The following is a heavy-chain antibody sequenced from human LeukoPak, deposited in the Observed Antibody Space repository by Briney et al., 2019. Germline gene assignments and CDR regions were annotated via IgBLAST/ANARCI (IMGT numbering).Heavy chain of an antibody. D-gene: IGHD3-22*01. V-gene: IGHV4-39*07. CDR1: GGSISSSSYY. J-gene: IGHJ4*02. CDR3: ARDGPYDSSGLNY. Sequence: SETLSLTCTVSGGSISSSSYYWGWIRQPPGKGLEWIGSIYYSGSTNYNPSLKSRVTISVDTSKNQFSLKLSSVTAADTAVYYCARDGPYDSSGLNYWGQGTLVTVSS. CDR2: IYYSGST.